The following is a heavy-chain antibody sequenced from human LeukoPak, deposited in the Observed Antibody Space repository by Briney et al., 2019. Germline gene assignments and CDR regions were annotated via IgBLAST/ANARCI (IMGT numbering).Heavy chain of an antibody. V-gene: IGHV1-18*01. CDR3: GTLLSVTGTLDY. CDR1: GYTFTNYG. J-gene: IGHJ4*02. D-gene: IGHD1-7*01. Sequence: ASVKVSCKASGYTFTNYGITWVRQAPGQGLEWMGWISGYQGSTKYAQNFQGRVTMTEDTSVDAAYLELISLTSEDTAVYYCGTLLSVTGTLDYWGQGTLVTVSS. CDR2: ISGYQGST.